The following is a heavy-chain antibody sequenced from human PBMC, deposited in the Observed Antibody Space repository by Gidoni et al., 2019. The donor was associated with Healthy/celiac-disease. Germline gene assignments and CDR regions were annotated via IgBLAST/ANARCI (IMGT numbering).Heavy chain of an antibody. D-gene: IGHD2-2*01. CDR2: IKSKTDGGTT. CDR1: GFPFSNAW. Sequence: EVQLVESGGGLVKPGGSLRLSCAASGFPFSNAWTRWVRQAPGKGLEWCGRIKSKTDGGTTDYAAPVKGRFTISRDDSKNTLYLQMNSLKTEETAVYYCTTDLGDIVVVPAASHYYGMDVWGQGTTVTVSS. J-gene: IGHJ6*02. CDR3: TTDLGDIVVVPAASHYYGMDV. V-gene: IGHV3-15*01.